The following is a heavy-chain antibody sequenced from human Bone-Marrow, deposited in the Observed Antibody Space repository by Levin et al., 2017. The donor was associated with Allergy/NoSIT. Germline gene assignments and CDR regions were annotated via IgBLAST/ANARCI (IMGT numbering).Heavy chain of an antibody. D-gene: IGHD3-10*01. CDR3: ARETATGSGSYLF. J-gene: IGHJ4*02. V-gene: IGHV1-46*01. CDR1: GYTFSDYY. Sequence: GASVKVSCKASGYTFSDYYMHWVRQAPGQGLEWVGIINPSGDTTDYAQKFQGRVTMTRDTSTRTLYMELISLRSEDTAVYYCARETATGSGSYLFWGQGTLVTVSS. CDR2: INPSGDTT.